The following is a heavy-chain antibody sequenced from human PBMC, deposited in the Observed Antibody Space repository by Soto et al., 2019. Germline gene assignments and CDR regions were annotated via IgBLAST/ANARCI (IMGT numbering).Heavy chain of an antibody. CDR3: AKEYAGGWRY. J-gene: IGHJ4*02. D-gene: IGHD6-19*01. Sequence: QVQLVESGGGVVQPGRSRRLSCAASGFTFSSYGMHWVRQAPGKGLEWVAVISYDGSNQYYADSVKGRFTISRDNSKNTLYLQMNSLRGEDTAVYYCAKEYAGGWRYWGQGTLVTVSS. CDR1: GFTFSSYG. CDR2: ISYDGSNQ. V-gene: IGHV3-30*18.